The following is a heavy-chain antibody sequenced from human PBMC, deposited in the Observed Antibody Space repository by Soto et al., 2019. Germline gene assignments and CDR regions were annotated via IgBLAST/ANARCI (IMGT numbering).Heavy chain of an antibody. Sequence: QVQLLQSGAEVKKPGASVKVSCKASGYTFTSYGISWVRQAPGQGLEWMGWISAYNGNTNYAQKRQGGVTMTTDTPSSAAYMELRSRRSDVTAVYYCARDAFSELDYGDYPDYWGQGPLVTVSS. CDR1: GYTFTSYG. D-gene: IGHD4-17*01. CDR3: ARDAFSELDYGDYPDY. V-gene: IGHV1-18*04. CDR2: ISAYNGNT. J-gene: IGHJ4*02.